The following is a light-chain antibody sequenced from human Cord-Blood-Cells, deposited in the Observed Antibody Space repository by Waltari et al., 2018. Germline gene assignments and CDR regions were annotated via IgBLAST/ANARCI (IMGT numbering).Light chain of an antibody. CDR2: ENN. J-gene: IGLJ2*01. CDR1: SSNIGNNY. V-gene: IGLV1-51*02. Sequence: QSVLTQPPSVSAAPGQKVTISCSGSSSNIGNNYVSWYQQLPGTAPKLLIHENNKRPAVIPDRFSGSKSGTSATLGITGLQTGDEADYYCGTWDSSLSAVVFGGGTKLTVL. CDR3: GTWDSSLSAVV.